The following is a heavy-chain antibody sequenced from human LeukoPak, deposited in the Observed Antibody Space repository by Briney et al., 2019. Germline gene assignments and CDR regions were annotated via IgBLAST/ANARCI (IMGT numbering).Heavy chain of an antibody. D-gene: IGHD6-19*01. J-gene: IGHJ4*02. CDR1: GYTFTGYY. CDR3: ARDRGILAYSSGWYSY. CDR2: INPNSGGT. V-gene: IGHV1-2*02. Sequence: ASVKVSCKASGYTFTGYYMHWVRQAPGQGLEWMGWINPNSGGTNYAQKFQGRVTMTRDTSISTAYMELSRLRSDGTAVYYCARDRGILAYSSGWYSYWGQGTLVTVSS.